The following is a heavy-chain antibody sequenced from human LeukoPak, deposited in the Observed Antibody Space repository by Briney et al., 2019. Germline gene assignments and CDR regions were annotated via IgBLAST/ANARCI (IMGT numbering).Heavy chain of an antibody. CDR3: VRTPTCSSGSCYPNWFDS. CDR1: GYSFTSYW. D-gene: IGHD2-15*01. CDR2: VYPGDSHT. V-gene: IGHV5-51*01. Sequence: GESLKISCKGSGYSFTSYWISWVRQMPGKGLDWMAIVYPGDSHTKYNPSFQGQVTISADKSSSTAYLQWISLRASDTAIYYCVRTPTCSSGSCYPNWFDSWGQGTLVTVSS. J-gene: IGHJ5*01.